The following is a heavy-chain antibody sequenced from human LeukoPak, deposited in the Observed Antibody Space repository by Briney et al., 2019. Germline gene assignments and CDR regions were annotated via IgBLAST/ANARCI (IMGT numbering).Heavy chain of an antibody. Sequence: SATLSLTCAVYGGSFSGYYWIWIRQSPGKGLEWIGDINDSGSSNYHPSLKSRVTISLDTSKTQFSLKLTSVTSADTAVYFCARYVPDYGDYSGGFDIWGQGIMVTVSS. D-gene: IGHD4-17*01. V-gene: IGHV4-34*01. CDR2: INDSGSS. J-gene: IGHJ3*02. CDR1: GGSFSGYY. CDR3: ARYVPDYGDYSGGFDI.